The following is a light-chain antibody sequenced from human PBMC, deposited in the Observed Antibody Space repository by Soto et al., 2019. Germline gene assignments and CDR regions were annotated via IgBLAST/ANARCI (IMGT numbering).Light chain of an antibody. CDR3: QQYGDTPVT. Sequence: EIVMTQSPATLSASPGERATLSCRASQSVSSTFFAWYQQKPGQAPRLLLYATSTRAAGFPDRFSGSGSGTDFTLTISSLEPEDFAVYYCQQYGDTPVTFGQGTKVDIK. J-gene: IGKJ1*01. V-gene: IGKV3-20*01. CDR1: QSVSSTF. CDR2: ATS.